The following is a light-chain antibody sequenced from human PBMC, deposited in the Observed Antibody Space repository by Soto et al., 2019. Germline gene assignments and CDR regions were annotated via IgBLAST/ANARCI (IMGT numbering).Light chain of an antibody. Sequence: DIQLTQSAACLSASVGDKVTITYRASQGISSYLAWYQQKPGKAPNLLIYSASTLQSGVPSRFSGSGSGTEFTLTVSSLQPEDFATYFCQQINSYPVTFGGGTKVEIK. V-gene: IGKV1-9*01. CDR2: SAS. J-gene: IGKJ4*01. CDR1: QGISSY. CDR3: QQINSYPVT.